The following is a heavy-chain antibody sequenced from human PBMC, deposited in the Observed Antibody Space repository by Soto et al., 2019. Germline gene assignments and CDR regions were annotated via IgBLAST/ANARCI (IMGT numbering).Heavy chain of an antibody. CDR2: ISGDGGST. J-gene: IGHJ5*02. Sequence: GGSLSLSCEASGFRFNSYVINWVRQGPGKGLEWVSGISGDGGSTYYAESVKGRFTVSRDNSKNTLYLEMNSLRAEDTALYYCAILPTGYPNWFGPWGQGTLVTVS. D-gene: IGHD3-9*01. CDR1: GFRFNSYV. CDR3: AILPTGYPNWFGP. V-gene: IGHV3-23*01.